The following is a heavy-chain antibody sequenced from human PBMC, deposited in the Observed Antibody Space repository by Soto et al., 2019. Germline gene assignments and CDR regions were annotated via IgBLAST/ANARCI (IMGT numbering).Heavy chain of an antibody. CDR2: INHSGST. CDR3: ARQDYNSGYDY. Sequence: PSETLSLTCAVYGGSFSGYYWSWIRQPPGKGLEWIGEINHSGSTNYNPSLKSRVTISVDTSKNQFSLKLSSVTAADTAVYYCARQDYNSGYDYWGQGTLVTVSS. CDR1: GGSFSGYY. V-gene: IGHV4-34*01. J-gene: IGHJ4*02. D-gene: IGHD6-19*01.